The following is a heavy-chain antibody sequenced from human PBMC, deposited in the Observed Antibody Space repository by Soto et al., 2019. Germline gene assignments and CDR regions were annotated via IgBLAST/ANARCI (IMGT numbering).Heavy chain of an antibody. CDR3: ARHNWWHFD. D-gene: IGHD1-1*01. V-gene: IGHV3-7*04. CDR1: GFTFSIYS. CDR2: IKSDGNER. Sequence: EVQLVESEGGLVHPGGSLRLSCAASGFTFSIYSMSWVRQAPGKGPEWVANIKSDGNERYYVDSVRGRFTISRDNAKNSLSLQMDSLRAEDTAVYYCARHNWWHFDWGQGTLVTVSS. J-gene: IGHJ4*02.